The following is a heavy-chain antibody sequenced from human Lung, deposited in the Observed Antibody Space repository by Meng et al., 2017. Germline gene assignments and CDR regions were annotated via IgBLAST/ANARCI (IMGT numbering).Heavy chain of an antibody. J-gene: IGHJ6*02. Sequence: LSLTCAASGFTFDDYPMHWVRQAPGKGLEWVSLISWGGSSTYYADSVKGRFTISRDNSKNSLYLQMNSLRVEDTAVYYCAKDIALKYYYDSSGYYHDYYYGMDVWGQGTTVTVSS. V-gene: IGHV3-43D*04. D-gene: IGHD3-22*01. CDR2: ISWGGSST. CDR3: AKDIALKYYYDSSGYYHDYYYGMDV. CDR1: GFTFDDYP.